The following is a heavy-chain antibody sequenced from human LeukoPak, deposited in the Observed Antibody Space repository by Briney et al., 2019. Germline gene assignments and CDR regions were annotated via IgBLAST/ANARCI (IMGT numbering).Heavy chain of an antibody. J-gene: IGHJ4*02. CDR2: IWYDGSNK. CDR1: GFRFSGYG. Sequence: GGSLRLSCAASGFRFSGYGMHWVRQAPGKGLEWATVIWYDGSNKYYADSVKGRFTISRDKSKNTIYLQMHSLRAEDTAVYCCARVYFGELSALDSWGQGTLVTVSS. V-gene: IGHV3-33*01. D-gene: IGHD3-10*01. CDR3: ARVYFGELSALDS.